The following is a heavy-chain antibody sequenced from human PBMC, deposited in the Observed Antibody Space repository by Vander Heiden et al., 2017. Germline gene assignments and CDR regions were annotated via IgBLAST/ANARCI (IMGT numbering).Heavy chain of an antibody. Sequence: QVQLVESGGGLVKPGGSLRLSCEASGFTFRDYVMSWIRQAPGKGLEWISFTSTSGNTIFYADSVKDRFTISRNNVNNLLFLQMNSLRAEDTAVYYCARVLPVAGTSRYFQHWGQGTLVTVSS. D-gene: IGHD6-19*01. J-gene: IGHJ1*01. CDR3: ARVLPVAGTSRYFQH. CDR1: GFTFRDYV. CDR2: TSTSGNTI. V-gene: IGHV3-11*01.